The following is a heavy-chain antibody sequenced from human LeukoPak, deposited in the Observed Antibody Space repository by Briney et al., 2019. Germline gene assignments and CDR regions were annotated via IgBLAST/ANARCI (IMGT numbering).Heavy chain of an antibody. CDR2: IYTSGST. J-gene: IGHJ3*02. CDR3: ARDQWFGELAAFDI. V-gene: IGHV4-4*07. D-gene: IGHD3-10*01. CDR1: GGSISSYY. Sequence: KTSETLSLTCTVSGGSISSYYWSWIRQPAGKGLEWIGRIYTSGSTNYNPSLKSRVTMSVDTSKNQFSLKLSSVTAADTAVYYCARDQWFGELAAFDIWGQGTMVTVSS.